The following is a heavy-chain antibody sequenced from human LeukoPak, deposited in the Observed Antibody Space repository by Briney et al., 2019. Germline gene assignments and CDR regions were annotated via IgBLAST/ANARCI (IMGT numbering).Heavy chain of an antibody. J-gene: IGHJ5*02. CDR1: GGSITSGGYY. CDR3: ARGNWNYLTANWFDP. D-gene: IGHD1-7*01. Sequence: PSQTLSLTCTVSGGSITSGGYYWNWLRQHPGKGLEWIGYIHYSGSTYYNPSLKSRVTISVDTSKNQFSLKLTSVTAADTAVYYCARGNWNYLTANWFDPWGQGTLVTLSS. CDR2: IHYSGST. V-gene: IGHV4-31*03.